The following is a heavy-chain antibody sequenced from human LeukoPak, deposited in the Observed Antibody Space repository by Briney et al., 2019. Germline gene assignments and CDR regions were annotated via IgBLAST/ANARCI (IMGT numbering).Heavy chain of an antibody. CDR3: SREEDYYDSGGYYSNL. CDR2: INHSGST. D-gene: IGHD3-22*01. Sequence: SSETLSLTCAVYGGSFSGYYWSWLRQPPGKGLEWIGEINHSGSTKYNPSLKSRVHISVDPSQNQFSLKQNSLTAAAQASYFLSREEDYYDSGGYYSNLCGQGTLVTVSS. V-gene: IGHV4-34*01. J-gene: IGHJ5*02. CDR1: GGSFSGYY.